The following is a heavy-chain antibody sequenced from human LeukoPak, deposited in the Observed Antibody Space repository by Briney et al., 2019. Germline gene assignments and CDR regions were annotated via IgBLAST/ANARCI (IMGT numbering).Heavy chain of an antibody. V-gene: IGHV1-2*02. Sequence: ASVKVSCKASGYTFTGYYMHWVRQAPGQGPEWMGWINPNSGGTNYAQKFQGRVTMTRDTSISTAYMELSRLRSDDTAVYYCALPRNGVSDAFDIWGQGTMVTVSS. CDR2: INPNSGGT. CDR3: ALPRNGVSDAFDI. D-gene: IGHD1-1*01. J-gene: IGHJ3*02. CDR1: GYTFTGYY.